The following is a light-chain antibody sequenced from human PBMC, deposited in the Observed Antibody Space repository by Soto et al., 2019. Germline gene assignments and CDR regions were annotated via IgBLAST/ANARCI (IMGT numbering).Light chain of an antibody. V-gene: IGKV3-15*01. CDR1: QSVGST. CDR2: GAS. CDR3: QQYYNLPLT. Sequence: ERVMTQSPATLSVSPGERATLSCRASQSVGSTLAWYQQTPGQAPRLLIFGASIRSTGVPARFSGSGSGTEFTLTINSLQSEDFAVYFCQQYYNLPLTFGPGTKVDIK. J-gene: IGKJ3*01.